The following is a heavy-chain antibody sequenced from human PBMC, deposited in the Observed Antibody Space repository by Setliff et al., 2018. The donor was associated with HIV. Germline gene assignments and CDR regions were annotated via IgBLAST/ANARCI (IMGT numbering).Heavy chain of an antibody. CDR2: ISRNSDTI. CDR3: ARVQYFNSGGYWATIRHYYYMDV. J-gene: IGHJ6*03. V-gene: IGHV3-48*01. CDR1: GVTFSSYS. D-gene: IGHD3-22*01. Sequence: LRLSCAASGVTFSSYSMNWVRQAPGKGLEWLSYISRNSDTIYYADSVKGRFTISRDNAENSLFLQMNSLRAEDTAVYYCARVQYFNSGGYWATIRHYYYMDVWGSGTAVTV.